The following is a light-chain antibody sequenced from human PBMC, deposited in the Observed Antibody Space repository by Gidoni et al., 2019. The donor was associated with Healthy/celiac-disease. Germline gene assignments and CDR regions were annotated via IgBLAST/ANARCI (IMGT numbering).Light chain of an antibody. V-gene: IGKV3-11*01. CDR3: QQRT. CDR2: DAS. Sequence: ELVLTQAPATLSLSPGERATLSCRASQSVSSYLAWYQQKPGQAPRLLIYDASNRATGIPARFSGSGSGTDFTLTISSLGPEDFAVYYCQQRTFGGXTKVEIK. J-gene: IGKJ4*01. CDR1: QSVSSY.